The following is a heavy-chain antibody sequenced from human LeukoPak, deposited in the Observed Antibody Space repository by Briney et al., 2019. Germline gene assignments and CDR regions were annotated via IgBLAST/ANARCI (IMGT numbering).Heavy chain of an antibody. D-gene: IGHD3-22*01. J-gene: IGHJ4*02. V-gene: IGHV1-2*02. CDR1: GYTFTGYF. CDR3: ARVAYDSSGYYLYNLFDY. Sequence: ASVKVSCKASGYTFTGYFMHWVRQAPGQGLEWMGWINPNSGAPNYAQQFQGRVTMTRDTSTSTAYMELSRLTSDDTAVYYCARVAYDSSGYYLYNLFDYWGQGSLVTVSS. CDR2: INPNSGAP.